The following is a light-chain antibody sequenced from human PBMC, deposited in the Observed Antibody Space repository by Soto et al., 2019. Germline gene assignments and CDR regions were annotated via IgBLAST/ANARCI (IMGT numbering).Light chain of an antibody. CDR1: QSVLYSPNNKNY. CDR2: WAS. J-gene: IGKJ1*01. V-gene: IGKV4-1*01. Sequence: DIVMTQSPDSLAVSLGERATINCKSSQSVLYSPNNKNYLAWYQQKPGQPPKLLIYWASTRESGVPDRFSGSGSGTDFTLTISSLQAEDVAVYYCQQYYDDPRTFGQGTKVEVK. CDR3: QQYYDDPRT.